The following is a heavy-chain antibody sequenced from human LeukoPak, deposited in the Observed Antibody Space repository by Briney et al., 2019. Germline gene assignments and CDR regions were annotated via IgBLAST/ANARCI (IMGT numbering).Heavy chain of an antibody. CDR3: AREEDGSGSYSRGGTFDI. Sequence: GGSLRLSCTASGFTFSDYYMNWIRQAPGKGLEWVSYISSSGSTIYYADSVKGRFTISRDNAKNSLYLQMNSLRAEDTAVYYCAREEDGSGSYSRGGTFDIWGQGTMVTVSS. J-gene: IGHJ3*02. CDR2: ISSSGSTI. CDR1: GFTFSDYY. D-gene: IGHD3-10*01. V-gene: IGHV3-11*01.